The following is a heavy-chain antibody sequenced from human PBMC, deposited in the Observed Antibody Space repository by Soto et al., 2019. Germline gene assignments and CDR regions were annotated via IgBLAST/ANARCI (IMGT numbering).Heavy chain of an antibody. D-gene: IGHD5-18*01. CDR3: AKKLYYFDY. V-gene: IGHV3-23*01. Sequence: PGGSLRLSCEASAFPFSSYAMSWVRQAPGKGLEWVSAISGSGGSTYYADSVKGRFTISRDNSKNTLYLQMNSLRAEDTAVYYCAKKLYYFDYWGQGTLVTVSS. CDR1: AFPFSSYA. CDR2: ISGSGGST. J-gene: IGHJ4*02.